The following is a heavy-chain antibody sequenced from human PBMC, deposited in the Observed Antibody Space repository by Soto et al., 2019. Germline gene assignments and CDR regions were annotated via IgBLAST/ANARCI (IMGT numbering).Heavy chain of an antibody. Sequence: EVQLVESGGGSVQPGGSLRLSCAASGFSFSTYSMNWVRQAPGKGLEWVSYITSGGTTIYYADSVKGRFTISRDNVKNSLYLKMNSLRDEDTAVYYCARDRGAHWGDVWGQGTTVTVSS. CDR1: GFSFSTYS. CDR2: ITSGGTTI. J-gene: IGHJ6*02. V-gene: IGHV3-48*02. CDR3: ARDRGAHWGDV. D-gene: IGHD3-16*01.